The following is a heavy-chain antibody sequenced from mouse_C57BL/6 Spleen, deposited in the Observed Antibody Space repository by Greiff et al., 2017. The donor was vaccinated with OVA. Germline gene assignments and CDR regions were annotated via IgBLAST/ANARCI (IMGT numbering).Heavy chain of an antibody. V-gene: IGHV1-69*01. CDR2: IDPSDSYT. CDR3: ARPLYDGLYWYFDV. J-gene: IGHJ1*03. D-gene: IGHD2-3*01. Sequence: VKLQESGAELVMPGASVKLSCKASGYTFTSYWMHWVKQRPGPGLEWIGEIDPSDSYTNYNQKFKGKSTLTVDKSSSTAYMQLSSLTSEDSAVYYCARPLYDGLYWYFDVWGTGTTVTVSS. CDR1: GYTFTSYW.